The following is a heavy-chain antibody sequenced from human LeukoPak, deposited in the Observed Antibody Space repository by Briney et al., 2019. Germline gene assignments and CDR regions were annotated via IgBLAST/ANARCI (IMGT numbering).Heavy chain of an antibody. CDR1: GFTFSGSA. CDR2: IRSKANSYAT. Sequence: PGGSLRLSCAASGFTFSGSAMHWVRQASGKGLEWVGRIRSKANSYATAYAASVKGRFTISRDDSKNTAYLQMNSLKTEDTAVYDCTRRLNYYDSSGSDYWGQGTLVTVSS. V-gene: IGHV3-73*01. D-gene: IGHD3-22*01. J-gene: IGHJ4*02. CDR3: TRRLNYYDSSGSDY.